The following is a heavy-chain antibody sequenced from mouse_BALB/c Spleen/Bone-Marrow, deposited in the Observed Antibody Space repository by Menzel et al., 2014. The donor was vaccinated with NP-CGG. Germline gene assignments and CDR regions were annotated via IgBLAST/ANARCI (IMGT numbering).Heavy chain of an antibody. CDR2: IYPGDGDT. CDR1: GYAFSSSW. V-gene: IGHV1-82*01. Sequence: VKLQESGPELVKPGASVKISCKASGYAFSSSWMNWVKQRPGQGLEWIGRIYPGDGDTNYNGKFKGKATLTADKSSSTAYMQLCSLTSVDSAVYFCARDGYGKRNYFDYWGQGTTLTVSS. J-gene: IGHJ2*01. D-gene: IGHD2-1*01. CDR3: ARDGYGKRNYFDY.